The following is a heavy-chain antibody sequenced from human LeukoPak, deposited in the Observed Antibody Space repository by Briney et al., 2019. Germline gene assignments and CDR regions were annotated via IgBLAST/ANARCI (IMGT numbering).Heavy chain of an antibody. CDR2: ISYDGSNK. V-gene: IGHV3-30*04. CDR3: ATLYSGYDSFYHDY. CDR1: GFTFSSYA. D-gene: IGHD5-12*01. J-gene: IGHJ4*02. Sequence: GRSLRLSCAASGFTFSSYAMHWVRQAPGKGLEWVAVISYDGSNKYYADSVKGRFTISRDNSKNTLYLQMNSLRAEDTAVYYCATLYSGYDSFYHDYWGQGTLVTVSS.